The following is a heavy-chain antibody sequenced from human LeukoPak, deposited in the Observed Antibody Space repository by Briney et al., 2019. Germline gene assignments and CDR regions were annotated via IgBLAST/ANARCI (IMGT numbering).Heavy chain of an antibody. J-gene: IGHJ4*02. CDR2: IQEDGGDK. Sequence: GGSLRLSCAASGFTFSFYWMSWVRQAPGKGLEWVANIQEDGGDKRYVDSVKGRFTISRDNAENSLHLEMNSLRAEDTAIYYCAKVAGRKGYASGGYYPDYWGQGALVTVSS. V-gene: IGHV3-7*05. CDR1: GFTFSFYW. CDR3: AKVAGRKGYASGGYYPDY. D-gene: IGHD3-22*01.